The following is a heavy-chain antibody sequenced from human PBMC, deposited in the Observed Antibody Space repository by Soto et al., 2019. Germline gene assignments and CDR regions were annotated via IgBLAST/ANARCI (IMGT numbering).Heavy chain of an antibody. CDR3: AREVNSVIMTGDTEDYSGLDV. CDR2: INPSIGST. D-gene: IGHD1-26*01. V-gene: IGHV1-46*01. Sequence: QVQLVQSGAEVKKPGASVKVSCKASGYVFTSSFMHWVRQAPGQGLEWMAMINPSIGSTTYAHKFQGRIAVTTDTSAATVYMDRSSLRSADTAIYYCAREVNSVIMTGDTEDYSGLDVWGQGTTVIVSS. J-gene: IGHJ6*02. CDR1: GYVFTSSF.